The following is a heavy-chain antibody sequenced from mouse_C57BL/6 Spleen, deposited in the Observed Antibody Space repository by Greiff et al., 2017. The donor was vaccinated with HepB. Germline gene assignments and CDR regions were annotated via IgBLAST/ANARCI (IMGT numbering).Heavy chain of an antibody. CDR1: GYSFTGYY. Sequence: VQLQQSGPELVKPGASVKISCKASGYSFTGYYMHWVKQSSEKSLEWIGEINPSTGGTSYNQKFKGKATLTVDKSSSTAYMQLKSLTSEDSAVYYCARDHYSNAMDYWGQGTSVTVSS. D-gene: IGHD2-5*01. CDR3: ARDHYSNAMDY. J-gene: IGHJ4*01. V-gene: IGHV1-43*01. CDR2: INPSTGGT.